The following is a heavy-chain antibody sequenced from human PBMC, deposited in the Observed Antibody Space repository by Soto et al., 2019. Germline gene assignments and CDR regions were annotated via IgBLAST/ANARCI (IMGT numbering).Heavy chain of an antibody. CDR3: AKEQMRVYYDFWSGYQSDDY. Sequence: EVQLLESGGGLVQPGGSLRLSCAASGLTFSSYAMSWVRQAPGKGLEWVSAISGGGDSTYYADSVKGRFTISRDNSKNTQYLQMNSLRAENTSVYYCAKEQMRVYYDFWSGYQSDDYWGQGTLVTVSS. V-gene: IGHV3-23*01. CDR1: GLTFSSYA. J-gene: IGHJ4*02. CDR2: ISGGGDST. D-gene: IGHD3-3*01.